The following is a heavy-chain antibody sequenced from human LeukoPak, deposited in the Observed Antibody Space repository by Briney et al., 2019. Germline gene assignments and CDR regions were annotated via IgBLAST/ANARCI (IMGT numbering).Heavy chain of an antibody. CDR1: GGSFSGYY. CDR2: INHSGST. J-gene: IGHJ6*04. V-gene: IGHV4-34*01. CDR3: ARGGSPNSGYYYGMDV. Sequence: PLETLSLTCAVYGGSFSGYYWSWIRQPPGKGLEWIGEINHSGSTNYNPSLKSRVTISVDTSKNQFSLKLSSVTAADTAVYYCARGGSPNSGYYYGMDVWGKGTTVTVSS.